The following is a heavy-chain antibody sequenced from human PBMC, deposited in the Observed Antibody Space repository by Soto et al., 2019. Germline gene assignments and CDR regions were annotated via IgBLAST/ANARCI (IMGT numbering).Heavy chain of an antibody. CDR3: AREDTAMVTNYYCGMDV. CDR1: GYTFTGYY. Sequence: QVQLVQSGAEVKKPGASVKVSCKASGYTFTGYYMHWVRQAPGQGLEWMGWINPNSGGTNYAQKFQGRVTMTRDTSISTAYMELSRLRSDDTAVYYCAREDTAMVTNYYCGMDVWGQGTTVTVSS. J-gene: IGHJ6*02. CDR2: INPNSGGT. V-gene: IGHV1-2*02. D-gene: IGHD5-18*01.